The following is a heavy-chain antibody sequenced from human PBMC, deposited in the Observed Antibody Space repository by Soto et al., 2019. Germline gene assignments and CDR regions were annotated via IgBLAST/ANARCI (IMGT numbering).Heavy chain of an antibody. D-gene: IGHD3-10*01. CDR3: VRDYYGSGTIPYYYGMDV. Sequence: ASVKVSCKASGYTFTSYGMSWVRQGPGQGLEWMGWISAYNGNTNYAQKLQGRVTMTTDTSTSTAYMELRSLRSDDTAVYYCVRDYYGSGTIPYYYGMDVWGQGTPITVSS. CDR2: ISAYNGNT. J-gene: IGHJ6*02. V-gene: IGHV1-18*04. CDR1: GYTFTSYG.